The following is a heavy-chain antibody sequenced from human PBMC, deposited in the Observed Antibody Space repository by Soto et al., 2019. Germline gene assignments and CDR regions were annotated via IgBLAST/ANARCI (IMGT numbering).Heavy chain of an antibody. D-gene: IGHD3-10*01. CDR2: IVVGSGNT. CDR1: GFTFTSSA. CDR3: AAPRWVRGVINTNYYYYYGMDV. Sequence: SVKVSCKASGFTFTSSAVQWVRQARGQRLEWIGWIVVGSGNTNYAQKFQERVTITRDMSTSTAYMELSSLRSEDTAVYYCAAPRWVRGVINTNYYYYYGMDVWGQGTTVTVSS. V-gene: IGHV1-58*01. J-gene: IGHJ6*02.